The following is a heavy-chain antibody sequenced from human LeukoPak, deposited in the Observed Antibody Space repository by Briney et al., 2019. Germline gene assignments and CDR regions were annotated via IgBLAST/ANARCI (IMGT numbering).Heavy chain of an antibody. Sequence: GASLQISCNGSGSCFPNYLIGWLRQLPGKGLEWMGIIYPADSDARYSPSFQGQVTLSADKSISTAYLQWSSLKASHTAMYYCARSSGSGWSFFDYWGQGTLVTVSS. CDR2: IYPADSDA. D-gene: IGHD6-19*01. CDR3: ARSSGSGWSFFDY. CDR1: GSCFPNYL. V-gene: IGHV5-51*01. J-gene: IGHJ4*02.